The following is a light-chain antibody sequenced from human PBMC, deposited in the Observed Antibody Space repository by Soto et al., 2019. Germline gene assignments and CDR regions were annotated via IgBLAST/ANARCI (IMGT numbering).Light chain of an antibody. V-gene: IGLV2-23*01. J-gene: IGLJ3*02. CDR2: DGS. Sequence: QSAMTQPASVSGSPGKSITISCTGTSSDVGSYNLVSWYQQHTGKSTKLMIYDGSKRPSGVSNRFSGSKSGNTASLTISGLQAEDEAYYYCCSYAGSRVFGRGTKLTVL. CDR1: SSDVGSYNL. CDR3: CSYAGSRV.